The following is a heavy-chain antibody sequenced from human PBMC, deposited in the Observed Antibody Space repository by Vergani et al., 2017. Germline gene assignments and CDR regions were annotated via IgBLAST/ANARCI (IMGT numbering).Heavy chain of an antibody. D-gene: IGHD3-10*01. CDR1: GYPFTSYY. Sequence: QVQLVQSGAEVKKPGASVKVSCKASGYPFTSYYMHWVRQAPGQGLEWMGIINPSGGSTSYAQKFQGRVTMTRDTSTSTVYMEMSSLRAEDTAVYYCARGWLSDGSGSYYDYWGQGTLVTVSS. CDR2: INPSGGST. CDR3: ARGWLSDGSGSYYDY. V-gene: IGHV1-46*01. J-gene: IGHJ4*02.